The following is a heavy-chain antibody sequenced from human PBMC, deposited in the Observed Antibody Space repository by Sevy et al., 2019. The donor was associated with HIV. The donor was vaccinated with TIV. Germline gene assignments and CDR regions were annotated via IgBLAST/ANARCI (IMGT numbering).Heavy chain of an antibody. Sequence: GGSLRLSCAASGFTFTRYWMTWVRQSPGKGLQWLGNINEDGTEKYYRDSVRGRFTIFRDNAKKSLHLQMNSLGVDDTGVYYCARDVAAGDFWGQGTLVTVSS. CDR2: INEDGTEK. CDR1: GFTFTRYW. V-gene: IGHV3-7*01. J-gene: IGHJ4*02. CDR3: ARDVAAGDF. D-gene: IGHD2-21*01.